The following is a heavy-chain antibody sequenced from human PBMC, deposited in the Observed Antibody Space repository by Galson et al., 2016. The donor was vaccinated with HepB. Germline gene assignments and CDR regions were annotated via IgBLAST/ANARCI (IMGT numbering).Heavy chain of an antibody. Sequence: SLRLSCAASGFNFRSYSMNWVRQAPGKGLEWVSSTGTGSTYKYYADSVKGRFTISRDDAQNSLFLQMNSLRVEDTAVYYCVKSTVRHLRYSGMDVWGQGTTVTVSS. CDR1: GFNFRSYS. CDR2: TGTGSTYK. J-gene: IGHJ6*02. CDR3: VKSTVRHLRYSGMDV. V-gene: IGHV3-21*01. D-gene: IGHD4-11*01.